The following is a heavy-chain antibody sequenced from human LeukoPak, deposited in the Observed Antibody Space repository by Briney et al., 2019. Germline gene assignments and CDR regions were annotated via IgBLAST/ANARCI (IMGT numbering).Heavy chain of an antibody. Sequence: PGGSLRLSCAASGFTFSSYAMSCVRQAPGRGLEWVSSIGSSGYSTYYADSVKGRFTIPRDNSENTLHLQMSSLRAEDTAVYYCARVFGPSIDYWGQGTLVTVSS. CDR1: GFTFSSYA. CDR2: IGSSGYST. CDR3: ARVFGPSIDY. D-gene: IGHD3-16*01. J-gene: IGHJ4*02. V-gene: IGHV3-23*01.